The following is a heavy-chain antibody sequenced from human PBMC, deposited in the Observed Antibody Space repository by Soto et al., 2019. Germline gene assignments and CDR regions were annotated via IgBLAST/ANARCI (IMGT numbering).Heavy chain of an antibody. D-gene: IGHD2-2*01. J-gene: IGHJ4*02. CDR2: ISGSGTST. V-gene: IGHV3-23*01. CDR3: AKDLRGYQVPSDY. Sequence: EVQLLESGGGLVQPGGSLRLSCAASGFTFNNYAMNWVRQAPGKGLEWVSGISGSGTSTYYADSVRGRFTISRDNSKNTLYLQMNSLGAEDTAIYYCAKDLRGYQVPSDYWGQGTLVTVSS. CDR1: GFTFNNYA.